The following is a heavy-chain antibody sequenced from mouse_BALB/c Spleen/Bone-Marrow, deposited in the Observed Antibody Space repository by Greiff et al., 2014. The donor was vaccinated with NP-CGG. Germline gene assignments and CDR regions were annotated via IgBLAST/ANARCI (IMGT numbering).Heavy chain of an antibody. CDR1: GFNIKDTY. J-gene: IGHJ2*01. Sequence: DVQVVESGAELVKPGASVKLSCTASGFNIKDTYMHWVKQRPEQGLEWIGRIDPANGNTKYDPKFQGKATITADTSSNTAYLQLSSLTSEDTAVYYCASYYYGHYFDYWGQGTTLTVSS. D-gene: IGHD1-1*01. CDR3: ASYYYGHYFDY. V-gene: IGHV14-3*02. CDR2: IDPANGNT.